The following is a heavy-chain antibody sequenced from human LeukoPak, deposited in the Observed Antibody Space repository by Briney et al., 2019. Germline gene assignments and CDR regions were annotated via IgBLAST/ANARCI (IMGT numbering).Heavy chain of an antibody. D-gene: IGHD3-22*01. Sequence: SVKVCCKASGYTFTSYYIHWVRQGPGQGLEWMGGIIPIFGRANYAQKFQGRVTITADKSTSTAYMELSSLRSEDTAVYYCATPERYYYDSSGLGRELFDYWGQGTLVTVSS. CDR3: ATPERYYYDSSGLGRELFDY. V-gene: IGHV1-69*06. CDR1: GYTFTSYY. J-gene: IGHJ4*02. CDR2: IIPIFGRA.